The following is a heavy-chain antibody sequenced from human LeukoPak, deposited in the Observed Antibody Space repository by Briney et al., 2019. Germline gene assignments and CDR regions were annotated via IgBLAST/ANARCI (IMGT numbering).Heavy chain of an antibody. V-gene: IGHV3-66*01. CDR3: ARADLREYSYGAYYFDY. D-gene: IGHD5-18*01. CDR2: IYSGGST. J-gene: IGHJ4*02. Sequence: PGGSLRLSCAASGFTVSSNYMSWVRQAPGKGLEWVSVIYSGGSTYYADSVKGRFTISRDNSKNTLYLQMNSLRAEDTAVYYCARADLREYSYGAYYFDYWGQGTLVTVSS. CDR1: GFTVSSNY.